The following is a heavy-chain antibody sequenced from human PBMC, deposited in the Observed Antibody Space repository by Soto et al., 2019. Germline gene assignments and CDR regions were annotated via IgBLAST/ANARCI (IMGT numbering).Heavy chain of an antibody. V-gene: IGHV4-34*01. D-gene: IGHD6-13*01. J-gene: IGHJ6*02. CDR1: GGSFSGYY. CDR3: ARGRVRRGMDV. CDR2: INHSGST. Sequence: ETLSLTCAVYGGSFSGYYWSWIRQPPGKGLEWIGEINHSGSTNYNPSLKSRVTISVDTSKNQFSLKLSSVTAADTAVYYCARGRVRRGMDVWGQGTTVTVSS.